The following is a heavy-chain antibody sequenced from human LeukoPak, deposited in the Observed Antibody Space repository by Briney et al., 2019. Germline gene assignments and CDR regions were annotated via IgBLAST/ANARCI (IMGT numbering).Heavy chain of an antibody. CDR1: GFTFSTYA. CDR2: ISTSGDTT. V-gene: IGHV3-23*01. D-gene: IGHD2/OR15-2a*01. CDR3: ARGSPLSYYFDY. J-gene: IGHJ4*02. Sequence: GGSLRLSCAASGFTFSTYAMHWVRQAPGKGLEWVSIISTSGDTTYYAGSVKGRFTISRDNSKNTLFLQMNSLRAEDTAVYYCARGSPLSYYFDYWGQGTLVAVSS.